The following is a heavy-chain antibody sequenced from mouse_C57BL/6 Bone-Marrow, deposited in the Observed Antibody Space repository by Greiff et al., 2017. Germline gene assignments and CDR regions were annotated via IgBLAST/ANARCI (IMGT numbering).Heavy chain of an antibody. Sequence: EVKLMESEGGLVQPGSSMKLSCTASGFTFSDYYMAWVRQVPEKGLEWVANINYDGSSTYYLDSLKSRFIISRDNAKNILYLQMSSLKSEETATYYCARAEYFDYWGQGTTLTVSS. CDR2: INYDGSST. J-gene: IGHJ2*01. CDR3: ARAEYFDY. V-gene: IGHV5-16*01. CDR1: GFTFSDYY.